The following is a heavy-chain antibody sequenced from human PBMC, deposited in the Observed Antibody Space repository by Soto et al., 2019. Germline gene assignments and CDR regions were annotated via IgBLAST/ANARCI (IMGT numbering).Heavy chain of an antibody. D-gene: IGHD2-2*02. CDR1: GFSSSVYT. J-gene: IGHJ6*02. V-gene: IGHV3-7*03. Sequence: GGSLRLSCAASGFSSSVYTMNWVRQAPGKGLEWVANIKQDGSEKYYVDSVKGRFTISRDNAKNSLYLQMNSLRAEDTAVYYCAREAGYCSSTSCYTGYYYYGMDVWGQGTTVTVSS. CDR2: IKQDGSEK. CDR3: AREAGYCSSTSCYTGYYYYGMDV.